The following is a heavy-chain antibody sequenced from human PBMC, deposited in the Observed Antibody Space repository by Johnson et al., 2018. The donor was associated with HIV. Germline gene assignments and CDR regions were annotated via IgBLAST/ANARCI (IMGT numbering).Heavy chain of an antibody. CDR3: ARESGGQYDAFDI. D-gene: IGHD3-16*01. CDR2: TAHDESIT. J-gene: IGHJ3*02. V-gene: IGHV3-33*05. CDR1: GFTFANYG. Sequence: QVQLVESGGGVVQPGRSLRLSCAASGFTFANYGMHWVRQAPGKGLEWVAFTAHDESITHYADSVKGRFTMSRDNSKSTLNLQMNSLRAEDTAVYYCARESGGQYDAFDIWGQGTMVTVSS.